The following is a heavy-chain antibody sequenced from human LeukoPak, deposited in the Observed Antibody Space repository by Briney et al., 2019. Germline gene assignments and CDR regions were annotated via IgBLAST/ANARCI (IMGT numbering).Heavy chain of an antibody. CDR2: IKQDGSEK. CDR1: GFTFSSYW. CDR3: AREVRGLFNY. Sequence: GGSLRLSCAAFGFTFSSYWMSWVRQAPGKGLEWVANIKQDGSEKYYVDSVKGRLTISRDNAKNSLYLQMNSLRAEDTAVYYCAREVRGLFNYWGQGTLVTVSS. V-gene: IGHV3-7*01. D-gene: IGHD3-10*01. J-gene: IGHJ4*02.